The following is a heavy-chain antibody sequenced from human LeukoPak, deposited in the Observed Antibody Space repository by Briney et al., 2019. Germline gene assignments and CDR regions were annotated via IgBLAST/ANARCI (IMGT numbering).Heavy chain of an antibody. D-gene: IGHD2-15*01. CDR3: ARLQSPPDCGGNSCYQKAFFDY. V-gene: IGHV5-51*01. CDR1: GNSFTADW. CDR2: IYPGESDT. J-gene: IGHJ4*02. Sequence: GESLMISCKGSGNSFTADWLGWVRQMPGTGLEWMGIIYPGESDTSYIPTFQGQVTISADKPISTAYLQWSSLKASDTALYYCARLQSPPDCGGNSCYQKAFFDYWGQGTLVTVSS.